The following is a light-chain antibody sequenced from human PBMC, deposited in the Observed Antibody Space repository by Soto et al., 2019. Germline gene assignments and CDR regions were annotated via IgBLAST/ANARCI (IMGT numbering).Light chain of an antibody. Sequence: QSVLTQPASVSGSPGQSITISCTGTSSDVGGYNYVSWYQQHPGKAPKLMTYDVSNRPSGVSNRFSGSKSGNTASLTISGLQAEDEADYYCSSYTISSTLRYVFGTGTRSPS. CDR2: DVS. V-gene: IGLV2-14*01. CDR3: SSYTISSTLRYV. CDR1: SSDVGGYNY. J-gene: IGLJ1*01.